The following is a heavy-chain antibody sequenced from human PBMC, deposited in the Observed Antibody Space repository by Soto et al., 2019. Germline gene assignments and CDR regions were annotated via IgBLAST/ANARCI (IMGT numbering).Heavy chain of an antibody. CDR3: XREXGYGDYLTPTDY. D-gene: IGHD4-17*01. V-gene: IGHV1-46*01. J-gene: IGHJ4*02. Sequence: QVQLVQSGAEVKKPGASVKVSCKASGYTFTSYYMHWVRQAPGQGLEWMGIINPSGGSTSYAQKFQGRVTMTRDTSTSTVYMELSSLRSEDTAVXXCXREXGYGDYLTPTDYWGQGTLVTVSS. CDR1: GYTFTSYY. CDR2: INPSGGST.